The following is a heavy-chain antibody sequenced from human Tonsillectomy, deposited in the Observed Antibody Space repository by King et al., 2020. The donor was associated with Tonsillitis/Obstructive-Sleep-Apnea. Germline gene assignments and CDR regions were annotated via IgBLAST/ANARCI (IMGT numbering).Heavy chain of an antibody. CDR1: GASISSSHW. CDR3: VRNGAFYFEY. Sequence: QLQESGPGLVKPSGTLSLTCAVSGASISSSHWWSWVRQPPGQGLEWIGEISHSGSTNFNPSLKSRVTISVDYSRNQFSLNLNSVTAADTAVYYFVRNGAFYFEYWGQGTLVTVSS. V-gene: IGHV4-4*02. CDR2: ISHSGST. J-gene: IGHJ4*02. D-gene: IGHD2-8*01.